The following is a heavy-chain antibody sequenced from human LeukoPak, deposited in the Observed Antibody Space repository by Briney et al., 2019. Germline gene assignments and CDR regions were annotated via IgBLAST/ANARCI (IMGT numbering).Heavy chain of an antibody. D-gene: IGHD4-23*01. CDR3: ARSHYGGSYYFDY. V-gene: IGHV3-33*01. J-gene: IGHJ4*02. CDR1: GFTFSSYG. CDR2: IWYDGSNK. Sequence: GGSLRLSCAASGFTFSSYGVHWVRQAPGKGLEWVAVIWYDGSNKYYADSVKGRFTISRDNSKNTLYLQMNSLRAEDTAVYYCARSHYGGSYYFDYWGQGTLVTVSS.